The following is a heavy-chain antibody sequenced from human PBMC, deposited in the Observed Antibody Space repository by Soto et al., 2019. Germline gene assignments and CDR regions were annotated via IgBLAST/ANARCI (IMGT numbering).Heavy chain of an antibody. Sequence: PSETLSLTCTVSGGSISSGDYYWSWIRQPPGKGLEWIGYIYYSGSTYYNPSLKSRVTISVDTSKNQFSLKLSSVTAADTAVYYCARGSPGRYVWFDPWGQGTLVTVSS. CDR2: IYYSGST. J-gene: IGHJ5*02. D-gene: IGHD1-26*01. CDR1: GGSISSGDYY. V-gene: IGHV4-30-4*01. CDR3: ARGSPGRYVWFDP.